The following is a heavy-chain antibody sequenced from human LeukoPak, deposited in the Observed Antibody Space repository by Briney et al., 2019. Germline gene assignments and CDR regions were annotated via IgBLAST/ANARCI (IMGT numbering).Heavy chain of an antibody. CDR2: INPNSGGT. Sequence: ASVKVSCKASGYTFTGYYMHWVRQAPGQGLEWMGWINPNSGGTNYAQKFQGRVTMTRDTSISTAYMELSRLRSDDTAVYYCARHASVQWPDWFDPWGQGTLVTVSS. CDR3: ARHASVQWPDWFDP. V-gene: IGHV1-2*02. CDR1: GYTFTGYY. J-gene: IGHJ5*02. D-gene: IGHD6-19*01.